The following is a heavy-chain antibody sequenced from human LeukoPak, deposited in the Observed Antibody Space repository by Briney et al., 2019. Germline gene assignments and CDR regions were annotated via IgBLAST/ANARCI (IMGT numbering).Heavy chain of an antibody. CDR3: AKKYYYGSGSYIFHFDH. Sequence: GGSLRLSCAASGFTFVGNAVTWVRQAPGKGLEWVSTISGSGDTYYADSVKGRFTISRDDSKSTLSLQMNSLRAEDTALYYCAKKYYYGSGSYIFHFDHWGQGTPVTVSS. CDR1: GFTFVGNA. D-gene: IGHD3-10*01. V-gene: IGHV3-23*01. CDR2: ISGSGDT. J-gene: IGHJ4*02.